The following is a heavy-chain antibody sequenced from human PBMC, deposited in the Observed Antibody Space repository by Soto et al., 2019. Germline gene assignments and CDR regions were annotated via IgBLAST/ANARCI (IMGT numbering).Heavy chain of an antibody. V-gene: IGHV2-26*01. CDR1: GFSLSNARMG. D-gene: IGHD3-22*01. CDR3: ARIQVDDSSGYYYEDY. CDR2: IFSNDEK. Sequence: KESGPVLVKPTETLTLTCTVSGFSLSNARMGVSWIRQPPGKALEWLVHIFSNDEKSYSTSLKSRLTISKDTSKSQVVLTMTNMDPVDTATYYCARIQVDDSSGYYYEDYWGQGTLVTVSS. J-gene: IGHJ4*02.